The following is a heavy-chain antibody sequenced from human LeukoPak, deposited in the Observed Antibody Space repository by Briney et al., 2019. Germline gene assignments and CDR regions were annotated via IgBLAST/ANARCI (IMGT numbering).Heavy chain of an antibody. J-gene: IGHJ4*02. CDR2: INSDGSST. CDR3: ARADVDTAMAHLT. CDR1: GFTFSSYW. V-gene: IGHV3-74*01. D-gene: IGHD5-18*01. Sequence: TGGSLRLSCAASGFTFSSYWMHWVRQAPGKGLVWVSRINSDGSSTSYADSVKGRFTISRDNAKNTLYLQMNSLRAEDTAVYYCARADVDTAMAHLTWGQGTLVTVSS.